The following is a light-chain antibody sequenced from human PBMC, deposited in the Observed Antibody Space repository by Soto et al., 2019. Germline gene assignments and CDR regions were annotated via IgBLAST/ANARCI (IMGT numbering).Light chain of an antibody. CDR1: SSDVGGYDY. CDR2: NVT. CDR3: GSYATGSIVL. V-gene: IGLV2-14*01. Sequence: QSALTQPASVSGSPGQSITISCTGTSSDVGGYDYVSWYQKHPGKAPKLIIRNVTNRPSGISDRFSGSKSGNTASLSISGLQAEDEADYYCGSYATGSIVLFCGGTKLTVL. J-gene: IGLJ2*01.